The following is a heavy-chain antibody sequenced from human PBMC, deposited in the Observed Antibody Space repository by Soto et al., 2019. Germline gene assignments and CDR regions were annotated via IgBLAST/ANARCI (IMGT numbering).Heavy chain of an antibody. Sequence: SETLSLTCTVSGCSISSYYWSWIRQPPGKGLEWIGYIYYSGSTNYNPSLKSRVTISVDTSKNQFSLKLSSVTAADTAVYYCARAGTTMVRGVISGWFDPWGQGTLVTVSS. D-gene: IGHD3-10*01. CDR3: ARAGTTMVRGVISGWFDP. J-gene: IGHJ5*02. CDR2: IYYSGST. CDR1: GCSISSYY. V-gene: IGHV4-59*01.